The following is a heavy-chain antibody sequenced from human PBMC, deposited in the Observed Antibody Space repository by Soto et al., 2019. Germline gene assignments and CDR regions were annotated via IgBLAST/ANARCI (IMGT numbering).Heavy chain of an antibody. J-gene: IGHJ4*02. D-gene: IGHD3-10*01. CDR3: ARHNYGSGSTYFDY. Sequence: SETLSLTCTVSGGSISSSSYYWSWIRQPPGKGLEWIGYIYYSGSTNYNPSLKSRVTISVDTSKNQFSLKLNSMTAADTAVYYCARHNYGSGSTYFDYWGQGTLVTSPQ. CDR1: GGSISSSSYY. V-gene: IGHV4-61*05. CDR2: IYYSGST.